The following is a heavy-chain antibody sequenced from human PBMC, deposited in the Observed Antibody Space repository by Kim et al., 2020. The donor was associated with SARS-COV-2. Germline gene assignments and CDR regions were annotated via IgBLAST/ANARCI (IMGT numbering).Heavy chain of an antibody. CDR2: IYYSGST. Sequence: SETLSLTCTVSGGSISSYYWSWIRQPPGKGLEWIGYIYYSGSTNYNPSHKGRVTISVDTSKNQFSLKLSPVTAADTAVYYCARQGPIAVAGIRVWFDPWGQGTLVTVSS. V-gene: IGHV4-59*08. CDR1: GGSISSYY. D-gene: IGHD6-19*01. J-gene: IGHJ5*02. CDR3: ARQGPIAVAGIRVWFDP.